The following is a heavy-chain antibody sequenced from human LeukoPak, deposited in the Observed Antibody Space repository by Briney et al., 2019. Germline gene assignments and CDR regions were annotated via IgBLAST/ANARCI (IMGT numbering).Heavy chain of an antibody. Sequence: SETLSLTFTLSGGSISSGTYYWGWIRQPPGKGLEWVGTIYYTGSTNYNPSLKSRVTISVDTSKNQFSLKLNSVTAADTAVYYCARVYCSSTSCPFDSWGQGTLVTVSS. CDR3: ARVYCSSTSCPFDS. CDR2: IYYTGST. D-gene: IGHD2-2*01. V-gene: IGHV4-39*07. J-gene: IGHJ4*02. CDR1: GGSISSGTYY.